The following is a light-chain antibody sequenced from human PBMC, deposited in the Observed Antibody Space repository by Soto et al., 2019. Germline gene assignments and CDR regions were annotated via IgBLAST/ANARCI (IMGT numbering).Light chain of an antibody. CDR2: LNSDGSH. Sequence: QTVVTQSPSASASLGASVKLTCTLSSGHSSYAIAWHQQQPEKGPRYLMKLNSDGSHSKGDGIPDRFSGSSSGAERYLTISCLHSEDRADYYCQTWGTGIHVVFGEGTKLT. CDR1: SGHSSYA. J-gene: IGLJ2*01. CDR3: QTWGTGIHVV. V-gene: IGLV4-69*01.